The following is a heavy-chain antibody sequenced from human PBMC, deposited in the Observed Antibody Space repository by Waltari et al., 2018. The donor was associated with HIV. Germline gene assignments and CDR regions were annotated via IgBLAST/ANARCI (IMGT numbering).Heavy chain of an antibody. CDR2: IYYSGST. D-gene: IGHD3-22*01. CDR1: GGSISSYY. CDR3: ARDYYDSSGYYYGYSP. J-gene: IGHJ5*02. Sequence: QVQLQESGPGLVKPSETLSLTCTVSGGSISSYYWSWIRQPPGKGLEWIGYIYYSGSTNYNPSRKGRVTISVDTSKNQFSLKLSSVTAADTAVYYCARDYYDSSGYYYGYSPWGQGTLVTVSS. V-gene: IGHV4-59*01.